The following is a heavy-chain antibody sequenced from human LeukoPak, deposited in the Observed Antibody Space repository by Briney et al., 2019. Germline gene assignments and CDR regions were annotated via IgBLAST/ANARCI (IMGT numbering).Heavy chain of an antibody. D-gene: IGHD3-16*02. CDR2: IYYSGST. J-gene: IGHJ4*02. CDR3: ARGVYVWGSYRLDY. V-gene: IGHV4-59*01. CDR1: GGSISSYY. Sequence: KTSETLSLTCTVSGGSISSYYWSWIRQPPGKGLEWIGYIYYSGSTNYNPSLKSRVTISVDTSKNQFSLKLSSVTAADTAVYYRARGVYVWGSYRLDYWGQGTLVTVSS.